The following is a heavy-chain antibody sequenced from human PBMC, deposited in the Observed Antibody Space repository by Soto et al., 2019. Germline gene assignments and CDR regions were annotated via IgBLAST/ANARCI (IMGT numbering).Heavy chain of an antibody. CDR2: TSYDGTNK. D-gene: IGHD3-16*01. CDR1: GFTFRSYV. J-gene: IGHJ4*02. CDR3: ARWGTTGGLDV. V-gene: IGHV3-30*19. Sequence: QVQLVESGGGVVQPGTSLRLSCVGSGFTFRSYVIHWVRQAPGKGLEWVALTSYDGTNKFYDDSVKGRFTTSRDNSRNTVDLQMDSLGLEDTALYYCARWGTTGGLDVWGQGTLVSVSS.